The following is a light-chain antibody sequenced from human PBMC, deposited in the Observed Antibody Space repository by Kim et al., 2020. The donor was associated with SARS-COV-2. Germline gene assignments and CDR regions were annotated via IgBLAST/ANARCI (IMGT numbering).Light chain of an antibody. CDR2: AAS. CDR1: QSISSY. CDR3: QQSYSTLIT. J-gene: IGKJ5*01. V-gene: IGKV1-39*01. Sequence: ASVGDRVTITCRASQSISSYLNWYQQKPGKAPKLLIYAASSLQSGVPSRFSGSGSGTDFTLTISSLQPEDCATYYCQQSYSTLITFGQGTRLEIK.